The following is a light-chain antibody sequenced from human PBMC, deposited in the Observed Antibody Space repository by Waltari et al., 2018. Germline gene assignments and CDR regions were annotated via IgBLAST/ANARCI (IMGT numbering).Light chain of an antibody. CDR3: ASYASYNTLV. J-gene: IGLJ2*01. CDR2: EVT. CDR1: SNDIGGYFY. Sequence: QSALTQPPSASGSPGQSVTISCTGTSNDIGGYFYVSWYQQHPGKAPNLMLYEVTNRPSGVPDRFSGYKSGSTASLTVSGLQAEDEAEYYCASYASYNTLVFGGGTKLTVL. V-gene: IGLV2-8*01.